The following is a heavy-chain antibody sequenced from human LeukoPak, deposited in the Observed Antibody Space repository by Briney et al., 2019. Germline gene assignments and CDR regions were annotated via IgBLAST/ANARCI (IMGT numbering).Heavy chain of an antibody. J-gene: IGHJ4*02. Sequence: GASVKVSCKASGGTFSSYAISWVRQAPGQGLEWMGRIIPILGIANYAQKFQGRVTITADKSTSTAYMELSSLRSEDTAVYYCATHTAGHEFDYWGQGTLVTVSS. CDR3: ATHTAGHEFDY. CDR1: GGTFSSYA. CDR2: IIPILGIA. D-gene: IGHD5-18*01. V-gene: IGHV1-69*04.